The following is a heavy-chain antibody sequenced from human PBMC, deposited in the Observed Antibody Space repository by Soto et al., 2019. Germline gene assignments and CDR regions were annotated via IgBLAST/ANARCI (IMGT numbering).Heavy chain of an antibody. V-gene: IGHV3-23*01. J-gene: IGHJ4*02. CDR1: GFTFSSYA. CDR3: AKGPIFGVENIYDY. CDR2: MSGAGRSS. D-gene: IGHD3-3*01. Sequence: DVQLLESGGDLVQPGGSLRLSCAASGFTFSSYAMSWVRQAPGKGLEWVSSMSGAGRSSYDADSVKGRFTIYRDNSKNTIYLQMNNLRAEDTALYYCAKGPIFGVENIYDYWGQGTLVTVSS.